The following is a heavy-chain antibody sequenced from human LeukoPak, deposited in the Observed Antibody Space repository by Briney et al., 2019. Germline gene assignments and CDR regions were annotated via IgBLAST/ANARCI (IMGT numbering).Heavy chain of an antibody. CDR3: ARPKLVLHRSSFDY. CDR1: GGTFSSHG. J-gene: IGHJ4*02. CDR2: NIRIFGTG. Sequence: ASVKVSCKASGGTFSSHGISWVRQAPGQGLEWMGGNIRIFGTGNYAQKFQGRVTITADESTSTGYMELSSLRSEDTAVYYCARPKLVLHRSSFDYWGQGTLVTVSS. D-gene: IGHD1-7*01. V-gene: IGHV1-69*13.